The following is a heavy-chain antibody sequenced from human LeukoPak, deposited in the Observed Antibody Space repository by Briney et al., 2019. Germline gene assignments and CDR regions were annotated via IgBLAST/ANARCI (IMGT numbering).Heavy chain of an antibody. CDR3: ARAGGIAVAVNYYYGMDV. Sequence: SETLSLTCAVYGGSFSGYYWSWIRQPPGKGLEWIGEINHSGSTNYNPSLKSRVTISVDTSKNQFSLKLSSVTAADTAVYYCARAGGIAVAVNYYYGMDVWGQGTTVTVSS. V-gene: IGHV4-34*01. CDR1: GGSFSGYY. J-gene: IGHJ6*02. D-gene: IGHD6-19*01. CDR2: INHSGST.